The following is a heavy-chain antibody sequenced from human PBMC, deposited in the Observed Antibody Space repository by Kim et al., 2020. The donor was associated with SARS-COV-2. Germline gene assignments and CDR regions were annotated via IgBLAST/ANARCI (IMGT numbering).Heavy chain of an antibody. J-gene: IGHJ4*02. CDR3: ARDWMVRGDLGY. Sequence: NYADSVKGRFTIYRDNAKNTLYLQMNSLRAEDTAVYYCARDWMVRGDLGYWGQGTLVTVSS. V-gene: IGHV3-74*01. D-gene: IGHD3-10*01.